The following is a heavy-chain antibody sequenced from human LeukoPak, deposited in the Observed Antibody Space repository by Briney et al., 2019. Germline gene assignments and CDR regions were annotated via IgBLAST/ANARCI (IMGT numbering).Heavy chain of an antibody. CDR1: GFTFSGYA. J-gene: IGHJ4*02. CDR3: AIQMTTGRRSYYFDY. V-gene: IGHV3-49*04. CDR2: IRSKPYGGTT. Sequence: PGGSLRLSCTAPGFTFSGYAITWVRQAPGKGLGWIGFIRSKPYGGTTDYAAFVKGRFLISRDDSKSIAYLQMNSLQTEDTAVYYSAIQMTTGRRSYYFDYWGQGTLVTVSS. D-gene: IGHD4-11*01.